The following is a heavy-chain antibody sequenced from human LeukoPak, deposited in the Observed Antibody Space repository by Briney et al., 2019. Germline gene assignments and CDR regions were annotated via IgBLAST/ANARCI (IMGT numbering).Heavy chain of an antibody. Sequence: ASVKVSCKAPGYTFTGYYIDWVRQAPGQGLEWMGWINSDSGGTNYAQKFQGRVTMTRDTSTSTAYMELSSLRSDDTAFYYCARDTITVTTPYFDYWGQGTLVTVPS. J-gene: IGHJ4*02. CDR2: INSDSGGT. CDR3: ARDTITVTTPYFDY. V-gene: IGHV1-2*02. CDR1: GYTFTGYY. D-gene: IGHD4-17*01.